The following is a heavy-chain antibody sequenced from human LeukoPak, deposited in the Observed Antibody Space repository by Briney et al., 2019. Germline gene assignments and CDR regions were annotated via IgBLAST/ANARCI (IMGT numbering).Heavy chain of an antibody. CDR3: ARDPAYGALDY. CDR1: GFTFSGSW. J-gene: IGHJ4*02. CDR2: ISPDGNLK. D-gene: IGHD4-17*01. V-gene: IGHV3-7*01. Sequence: PGGSLRLSCVASGFTFSGSWMTWVRQAPGRGLQWLGYISPDGNLKSYVDSVKGRFTISRDNARNSVYLQISSPRVEDTSVYYCARDPAYGALDYWGQGTLVAVSS.